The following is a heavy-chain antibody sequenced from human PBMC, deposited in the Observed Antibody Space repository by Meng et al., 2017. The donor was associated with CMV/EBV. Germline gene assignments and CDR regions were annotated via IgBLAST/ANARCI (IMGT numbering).Heavy chain of an antibody. V-gene: IGHV3-30-3*01. J-gene: IGHJ5*02. Sequence: QVQRVEPGGGGVQPGRYLRLSCAASGFTFGSSAMHWVRQAPGKGLECVAVISYDGSNKYYADSVKGRFTISRDNSKNTLYLQMNSLRAEDTAVYYCAPGWFDPWGQGTLVTVSS. CDR1: GFTFGSSA. CDR3: APGWFDP. CDR2: ISYDGSNK.